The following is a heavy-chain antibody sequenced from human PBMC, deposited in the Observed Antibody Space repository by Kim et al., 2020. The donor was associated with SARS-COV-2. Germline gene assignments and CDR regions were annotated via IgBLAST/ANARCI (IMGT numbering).Heavy chain of an antibody. Sequence: SETLSLTCAVYGGSFSGYYWSWIRQPPGKGLEWIGEINHSGSTNYNPSLKSRVTISVDTSKNQFSLKLSSVTAADTAVYYCARRSGGSTSSMDVWGQGTTVTVSS. CDR1: GGSFSGYY. V-gene: IGHV4-34*01. D-gene: IGHD2-2*01. CDR3: ARRSGGSTSSMDV. CDR2: INHSGST. J-gene: IGHJ6*02.